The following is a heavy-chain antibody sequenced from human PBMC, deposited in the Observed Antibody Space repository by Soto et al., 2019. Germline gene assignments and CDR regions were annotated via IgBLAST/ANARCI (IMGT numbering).Heavy chain of an antibody. Sequence: ASVKVSCTASGYTFHGYYIHLLLQAPGQVLESMGWLNPNSGGTNYAQNFQGRVTMTRDTSISTAYMELSGLRSDDTAVYYCAKLSCTSSTCYFPGWFDPWGQGTLVTVSS. CDR3: AKLSCTSSTCYFPGWFDP. D-gene: IGHD2-2*01. V-gene: IGHV1-2*02. CDR2: LNPNSGGT. CDR1: GYTFHGYY. J-gene: IGHJ5*02.